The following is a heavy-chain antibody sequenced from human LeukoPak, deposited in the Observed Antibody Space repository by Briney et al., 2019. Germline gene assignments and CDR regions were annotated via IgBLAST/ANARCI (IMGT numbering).Heavy chain of an antibody. Sequence: SVKVSCKASGGTFSSYAISWVRQAPGQGLEWMGGIIPIFGTANYAQKFQGRVTMTTDTSTSTAYMELRSLRSDDTAVYYCGRRRGSYSYDYWGQGTLVTVSS. V-gene: IGHV1-69*05. CDR1: GGTFSSYA. CDR2: IIPIFGTA. CDR3: GRRRGSYSYDY. D-gene: IGHD1-26*01. J-gene: IGHJ4*02.